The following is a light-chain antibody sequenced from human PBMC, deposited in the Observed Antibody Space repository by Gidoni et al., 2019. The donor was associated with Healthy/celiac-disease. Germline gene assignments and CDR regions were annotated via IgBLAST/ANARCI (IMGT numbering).Light chain of an antibody. V-gene: IGKV1-39*01. CDR2: AAS. CDR1: QSISSY. CDR3: QQSYSTRQWT. Sequence: IQMTQSPSSLSASVGDRVTITCRASQSISSYLNWYQQKPGKAPKLLNYAASSLQSGVPSRFSGSGSGTDFTLTISSLQPEDFATYYCQQSYSTRQWTFGQGTKLEIK. J-gene: IGKJ2*02.